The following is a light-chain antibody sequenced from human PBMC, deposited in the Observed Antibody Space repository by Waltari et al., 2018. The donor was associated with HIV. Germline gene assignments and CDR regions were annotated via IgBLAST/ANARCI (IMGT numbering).Light chain of an antibody. Sequence: DIVMTQSPDSLAVSLGERATINCKYSQSVLFSSNNKNYLAWYQQKPGQPPKLLIYWASTRESGVPDRFSGGGSGTDFTLTISSLQAEDVAVYYCQQYYTTSLFTFGPGTKVDIK. CDR3: QQYYTTSLFT. V-gene: IGKV4-1*01. CDR2: WAS. CDR1: QSVLFSSNNKNY. J-gene: IGKJ3*01.